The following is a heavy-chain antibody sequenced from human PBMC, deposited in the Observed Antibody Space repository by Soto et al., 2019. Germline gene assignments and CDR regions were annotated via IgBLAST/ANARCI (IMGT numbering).Heavy chain of an antibody. CDR3: ARDFGLQQLECFDY. CDR1: GFTFSSYA. D-gene: IGHD6-13*01. Sequence: HPGGSLRLSCAASGFTFSSYAMHWVRQAPGKGLEWVAVISYDGSNKYYADSVKGRFTISRDNSKNTLYLQMNSLRAEDTAVYYCARDFGLQQLECFDYWGQGTLVTVSS. V-gene: IGHV3-30-3*01. CDR2: ISYDGSNK. J-gene: IGHJ4*02.